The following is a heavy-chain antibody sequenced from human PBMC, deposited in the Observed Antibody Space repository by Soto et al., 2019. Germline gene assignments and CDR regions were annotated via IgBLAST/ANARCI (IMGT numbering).Heavy chain of an antibody. J-gene: IGHJ4*02. CDR2: IYYSGST. CDR1: GGSISSYY. V-gene: IGHV4-59*01. D-gene: IGHD3-16*01. Sequence: QVQLQESGPGLVKPSETLSLTCTVSGGSISSYYWSWIRQPPGKGLEWIGYIYYSGSTNYNPSLKGRVTRSVDTSKNQFPLKLSPVTAADTAVYYCARVWGDHLDYWGQGTLVTVSS. CDR3: ARVWGDHLDY.